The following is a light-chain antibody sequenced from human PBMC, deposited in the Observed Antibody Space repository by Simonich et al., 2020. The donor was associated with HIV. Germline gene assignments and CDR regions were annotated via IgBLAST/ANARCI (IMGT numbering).Light chain of an antibody. CDR3: SSYTSSSIVV. V-gene: IGLV2-14*01. Sequence: QSALTQPASVSGSPGQSITISCTGTSSDGGGYNYVSWYQQHPGKAPKRMIYDVSKRPSGVSNRFSGSKSGNTASLTISGLQAEDEADYYCSSYTSSSIVVFGGGTKLTVL. CDR2: DVS. J-gene: IGLJ2*01. CDR1: SSDGGGYNY.